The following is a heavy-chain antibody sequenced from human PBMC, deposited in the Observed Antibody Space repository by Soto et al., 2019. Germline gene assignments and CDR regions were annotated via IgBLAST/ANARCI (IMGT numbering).Heavy chain of an antibody. V-gene: IGHV4-34*01. J-gene: IGHJ6*02. CDR2: ISQSGST. CDR3: ERDAYCSTTRCNDGLDV. CDR1: GGSFSGYY. Sequence: SETLSLTCGVYGGSFSGYYWTWILQPPGKGLEWIGEISQSGSTNYNPSLRGRVTISLDTSKNQFSLKLSSVTAADTPVYYCERDAYCSTTRCNDGLDVWGQGTTVTVS. D-gene: IGHD2-2*01.